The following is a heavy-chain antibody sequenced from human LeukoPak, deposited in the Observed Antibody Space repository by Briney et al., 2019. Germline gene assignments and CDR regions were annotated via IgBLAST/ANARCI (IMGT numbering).Heavy chain of an antibody. CDR1: GFTVSSDY. D-gene: IGHD3-22*01. Sequence: PGGSLRLSCAASGFTVSSDYMTWVRQAPGKGLEWVSSIDVAGNTNYADSVKGRFTISRDNAKSTVYLQMSSLRPEDTALYHCAKKRRIATDSSDSFDSWGQGTLVTVSS. CDR3: AKKRRIATDSSDSFDS. V-gene: IGHV3-66*02. CDR2: IDVAGNT. J-gene: IGHJ4*02.